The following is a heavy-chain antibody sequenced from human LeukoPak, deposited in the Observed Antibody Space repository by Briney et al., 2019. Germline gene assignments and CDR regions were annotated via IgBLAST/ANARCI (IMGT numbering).Heavy chain of an antibody. CDR3: ARGYYDILIGYSEDV. Sequence: SETLSLTCTVSGGSISSSSYYWGWIRQPPGKGLEWIGSIYYSGSTYYNPSLKSRVTISVDTSKNQFSLKLSSVTAADTAVYYCARGYYDILIGYSEDVWGKGTTVTVSS. CDR1: GGSISSSSYY. V-gene: IGHV4-39*07. J-gene: IGHJ6*04. D-gene: IGHD3-9*01. CDR2: IYYSGST.